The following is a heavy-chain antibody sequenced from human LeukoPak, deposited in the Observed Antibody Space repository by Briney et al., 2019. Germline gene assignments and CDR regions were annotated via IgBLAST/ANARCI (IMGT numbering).Heavy chain of an antibody. D-gene: IGHD3-16*01. CDR2: IYHSGST. V-gene: IGHV4-38-2*01. CDR1: GYSISSGYY. J-gene: IGHJ4*02. Sequence: PSETLSLTCAVPGYSISSGYYWGWIRQPPGKGLEWIGSIYHSGSTYYNPSLKSRVTISVDTSKNQFSLKLSSVTAADTAMYYCARVWGDQSSFDYWGQGTLVTVSS. CDR3: ARVWGDQSSFDY.